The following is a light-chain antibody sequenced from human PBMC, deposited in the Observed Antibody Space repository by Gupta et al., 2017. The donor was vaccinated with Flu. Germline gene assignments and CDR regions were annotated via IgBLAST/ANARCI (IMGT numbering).Light chain of an antibody. CDR2: EDD. J-gene: IGLJ3*02. CDR1: DSNRGHDF. CDR3: ATWDNSRNAL. V-gene: IGLV1-51*01. Sequence: QKVTITCSGSDSNRGHDFVSWDQQTPGTPPKIVVYEDDKRPAGIPDRFSASKSGTAATLDITGLQTEDEAHYYCATWDNSRNALFGGGTKVTVL.